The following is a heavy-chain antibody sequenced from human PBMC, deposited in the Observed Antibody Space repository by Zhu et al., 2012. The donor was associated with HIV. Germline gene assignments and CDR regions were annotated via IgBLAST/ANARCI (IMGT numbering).Heavy chain of an antibody. CDR3: AREGEVATIGDAFDI. CDR1: GGSISSHY. J-gene: IGHJ3*02. Sequence: QVQLQESGPGLVKPSETLSLTCIVSGGSISSHYWSWIRQPPGKGLDWIGYIHYSGGATYSPSLKSRATISVDTSKNQISLRLSSVTAADTAVYYCAREGEVATIGDAFDIWGQGTNGQPCLQ. D-gene: IGHD5-12*01. CDR2: IHYSGGA. V-gene: IGHV4-59*11.